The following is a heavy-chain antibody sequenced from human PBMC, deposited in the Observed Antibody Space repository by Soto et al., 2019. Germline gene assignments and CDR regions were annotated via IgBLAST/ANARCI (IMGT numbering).Heavy chain of an antibody. CDR3: AFKGTVHSHD. CDR1: GLSFSGYA. J-gene: IGHJ4*01. V-gene: IGHV3-23*01. CDR2: ISTSADRP. D-gene: IGHD2-21*02. Sequence: GSLSLPWAVSGLSFSGYAMGWIRQAPGKGLELVSVISTSADRPDYADSVKGRFTISRENSKNMLYLQMNSLRVEDTAIYYCAFKGTVHSHDGGHGTPVTVSS.